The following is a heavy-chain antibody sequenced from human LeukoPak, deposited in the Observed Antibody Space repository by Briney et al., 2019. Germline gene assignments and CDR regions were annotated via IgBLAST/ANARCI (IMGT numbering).Heavy chain of an antibody. CDR2: ICYSGST. CDR3: ATNLQGVED. D-gene: IGHD3-16*01. CDR1: GGSISSSSYY. J-gene: IGHJ4*02. Sequence: SETLSLTCTVSGGSISSSSYYWGWIRQPPGKGLEWIGNICYSGSTYYNPSLRSRVTISVDTSKNQFSLKLGSVTAADTAVYYCATNLQGVEDWGQGPLVTASS. V-gene: IGHV4-39*07.